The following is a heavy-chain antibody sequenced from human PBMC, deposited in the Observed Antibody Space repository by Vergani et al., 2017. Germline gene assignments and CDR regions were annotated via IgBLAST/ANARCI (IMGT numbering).Heavy chain of an antibody. CDR1: GFTFDDYA. CDR3: ARDLYYYDSSGTTD. Sequence: EVQLVESGGGLVQPGRSLRLSCAASGFTFDDYAMHWVRQAPGKGLEWVSGISWNSGSIGYADSVKGRFTISRDNAKNTLYLQMNSLRAEDTAVYYCARDLYYYDSSGTTDWGQGTLVTVSS. J-gene: IGHJ4*02. V-gene: IGHV3-9*01. CDR2: ISWNSGSI. D-gene: IGHD3-22*01.